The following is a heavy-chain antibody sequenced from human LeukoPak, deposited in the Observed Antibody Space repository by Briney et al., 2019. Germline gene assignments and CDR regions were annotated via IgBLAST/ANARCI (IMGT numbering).Heavy chain of an antibody. V-gene: IGHV3-48*03. J-gene: IGHJ6*02. CDR2: IGRYGVST. CDR1: GFTLSTYE. D-gene: IGHD1-14*01. CDR3: ATRSDRNVYYSYGLDV. Sequence: GGSLRLSCAASGFTLSTYEMNWVRQAPGKGLEWVAYIGRYGVSTYNADSVKGRFTISGDNAKNSLNLQINRLRAEDTAVYYCATRSDRNVYYSYGLDVWGQGTTVTVS.